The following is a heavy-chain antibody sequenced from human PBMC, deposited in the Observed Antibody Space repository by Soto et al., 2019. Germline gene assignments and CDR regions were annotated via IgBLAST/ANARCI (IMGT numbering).Heavy chain of an antibody. D-gene: IGHD3-10*01. CDR3: ARATYTSGGSPTFAMDV. J-gene: IGHJ6*02. CDR1: GYTFTSYG. V-gene: IGHV1-18*01. Sequence: ASVKVTCKASGYTFTSYGISWVRQAPGQGLEWMGWISAYNGNTNYAQKLQGRVTMTTDTSASTTYMELSSLRSEDTAIFYCARATYTSGGSPTFAMDVWGQGATVTVSS. CDR2: ISAYNGNT.